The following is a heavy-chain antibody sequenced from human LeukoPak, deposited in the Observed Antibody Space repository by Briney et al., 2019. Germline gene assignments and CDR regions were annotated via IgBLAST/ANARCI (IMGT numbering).Heavy chain of an antibody. CDR1: GGTFLNYA. D-gene: IGHD3-10*01. V-gene: IGHV1-69*04. CDR3: ARASQDYYGSGSYYRGGDAFDI. CDR2: IIPILGIA. Sequence: SVTVSCKTSGGTFLNYAISWVRQAPGQGLEWMGRIIPILGIANYAQKFQARVTLTADKSTSIAYMELSSLRSDDTAVYYCARASQDYYGSGSYYRGGDAFDIWGQGTTVTVSS. J-gene: IGHJ3*02.